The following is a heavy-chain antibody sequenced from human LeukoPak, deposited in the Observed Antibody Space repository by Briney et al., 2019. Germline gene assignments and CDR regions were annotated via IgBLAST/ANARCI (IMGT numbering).Heavy chain of an antibody. Sequence: SETLSLACTVSGGSISSYYWSWIRQPPGKGLEWIGYIYYSGSTNYNPSLKSRVTISVDTSKNQFSLKLSSVTAADTAVYYCARGSVSTDAFDIWGQGTMVTVSS. V-gene: IGHV4-59*01. CDR2: IYYSGST. CDR1: GGSISSYY. D-gene: IGHD5/OR15-5a*01. J-gene: IGHJ3*02. CDR3: ARGSVSTDAFDI.